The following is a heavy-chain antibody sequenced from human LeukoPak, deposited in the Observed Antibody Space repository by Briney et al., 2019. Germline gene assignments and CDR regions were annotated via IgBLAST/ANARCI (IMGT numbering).Heavy chain of an antibody. V-gene: IGHV3-7*01. Sequence: PGGSLRLSCAASGFTFSSYAMSWVRQAPGKGLEWVANIKQDGSEKYYVDSVKGRFTISRDNAKNSLYLQMNSLRAEDTAVYYCARDLRYDSSGYYPWGQGTLVTVSS. D-gene: IGHD3-22*01. CDR3: ARDLRYDSSGYYP. CDR1: GFTFSSYA. J-gene: IGHJ5*02. CDR2: IKQDGSEK.